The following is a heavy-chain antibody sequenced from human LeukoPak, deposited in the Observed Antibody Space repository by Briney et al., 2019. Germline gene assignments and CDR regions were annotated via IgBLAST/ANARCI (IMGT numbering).Heavy chain of an antibody. CDR3: ARERFGESGDY. V-gene: IGHV4-38-2*02. CDR2: IYHSGST. CDR1: GGSITSYY. J-gene: IGHJ4*02. D-gene: IGHD3-10*01. Sequence: SETLSLTCTVSGGSITSYYWGWIRQPPGKGLEWIGSIYHSGSTYYNPSLKSRVTISVDTSKNQFSLKLSSVTAADTAVYYCARERFGESGDYWGQGTLVTVSS.